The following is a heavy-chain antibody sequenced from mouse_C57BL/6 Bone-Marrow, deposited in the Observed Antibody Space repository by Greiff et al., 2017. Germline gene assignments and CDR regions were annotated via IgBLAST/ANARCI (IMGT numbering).Heavy chain of an antibody. CDR1: GFNIKDDY. J-gene: IGHJ2*01. CDR3: SSLDGNYVDF. V-gene: IGHV14-4*01. Sequence: VQLKESGAELVRPGASVKLSCTASGFNIKDDYIHWVKQRPEQGLEWIGLIDPEIGDTEYASKFQGKATITSDTTSNTAHLQLSRLTSEDTAVYYCSSLDGNYVDFWGQGTPLTVAA. D-gene: IGHD2-3*01. CDR2: IDPEIGDT.